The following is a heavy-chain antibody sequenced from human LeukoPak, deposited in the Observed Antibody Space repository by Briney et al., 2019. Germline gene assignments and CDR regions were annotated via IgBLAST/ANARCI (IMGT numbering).Heavy chain of an antibody. CDR2: IYSGGST. CDR1: GLTVSSNY. D-gene: IGHD2-21*02. Sequence: PGGSLRLSCAAFGLTVSSNYMSWVRQAPGKGLEWVSVIYSGGSTYYVDSVKGRFTISRDNSKNTLYLQMNSLRAEDTAVYYCARDGAYCGGDCPDRFDYWGQGTLVTVSS. V-gene: IGHV3-66*01. CDR3: ARDGAYCGGDCPDRFDY. J-gene: IGHJ4*02.